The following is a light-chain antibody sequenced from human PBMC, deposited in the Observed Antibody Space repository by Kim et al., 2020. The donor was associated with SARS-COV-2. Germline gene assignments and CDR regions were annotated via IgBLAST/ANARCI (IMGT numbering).Light chain of an antibody. CDR2: GAS. Sequence: ASVGDRVTITCRASQDIRNDLGWYQHKSGQATKVLIYGASTLQSGVPSRFSGSGSGTDFTLTISSLQPEDFATYYCLQDYSYPRTFGQGTKVDIK. V-gene: IGKV1-6*01. J-gene: IGKJ1*01. CDR1: QDIRND. CDR3: LQDYSYPRT.